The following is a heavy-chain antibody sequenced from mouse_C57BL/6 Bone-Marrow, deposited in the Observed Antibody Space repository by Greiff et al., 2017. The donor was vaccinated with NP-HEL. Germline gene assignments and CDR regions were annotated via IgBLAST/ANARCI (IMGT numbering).Heavy chain of an antibody. CDR1: GYTFTDYY. D-gene: IGHD1-1*01. Sequence: VQLQQSGPVLVKPGASVKMSCKASGYTFTDYYMNWVKQSHGKSLEWIGVINPYNGGTSYNQKFKGKATLTVDKSSSTAYMELNSLTSEDSAVYYCAKDDVYYGSSHWYFDVWGTGTTVTVSS. V-gene: IGHV1-19*01. CDR3: AKDDVYYGSSHWYFDV. CDR2: INPYNGGT. J-gene: IGHJ1*03.